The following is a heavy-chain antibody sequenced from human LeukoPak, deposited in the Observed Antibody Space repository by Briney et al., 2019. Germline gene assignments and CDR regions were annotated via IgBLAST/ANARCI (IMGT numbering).Heavy chain of an antibody. CDR3: ANLIRGTPNDDAFDI. V-gene: IGHV3-30*02. D-gene: IGHD1-1*01. Sequence: GGSLRLSCAASGFTFSSYGMHWVRQAPGKGLEWVAFIRYDGSNKYYADSVKGRFTISRDNSKNTLYLQMNSLRAEDTAVYYCANLIRGTPNDDAFDIWGQGTMVTVSS. CDR1: GFTFSSYG. CDR2: IRYDGSNK. J-gene: IGHJ3*02.